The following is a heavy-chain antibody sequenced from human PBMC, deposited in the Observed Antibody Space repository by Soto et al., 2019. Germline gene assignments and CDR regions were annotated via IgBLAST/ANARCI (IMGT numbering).Heavy chain of an antibody. CDR2: SYWNDDK. Sequence: GPTLVNPTQTLTLTCTFSGFALSTSGVGVGWIRQPPGKALEWLALSYWNDDKRYSPSLKSRLTITKDTSKNQVVLTMINMDPVDTATYYCAHRQGPVVAEANLQYNWFDPWGQGTLVTVSS. J-gene: IGHJ5*02. D-gene: IGHD6-25*01. V-gene: IGHV2-5*01. CDR1: GFALSTSGVG. CDR3: AHRQGPVVAEANLQYNWFDP.